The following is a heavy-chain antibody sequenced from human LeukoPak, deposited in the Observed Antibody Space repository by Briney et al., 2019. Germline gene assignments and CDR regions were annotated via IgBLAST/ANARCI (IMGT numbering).Heavy chain of an antibody. CDR1: GGSISSGGYY. D-gene: IGHD3-22*01. J-gene: IGHJ4*02. CDR2: IYYSGST. Sequence: SETLSLTCTVSGGSISSGGYYGSWLRQHPGKGLEWIVYIYYSGSTYYNPSLKSRVTISVDTSKNQFSLKLSSVTAADTAVYYCARFETNYYDSSYYFDYWGQGTLVTVSS. CDR3: ARFETNYYDSSYYFDY. V-gene: IGHV4-31*03.